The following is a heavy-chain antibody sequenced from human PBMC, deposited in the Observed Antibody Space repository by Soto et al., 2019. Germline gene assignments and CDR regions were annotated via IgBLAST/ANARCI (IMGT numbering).Heavy chain of an antibody. CDR3: VRHQRYSSGWYIDY. CDR1: GGSINSANYY. CDR2: VYYRGTT. J-gene: IGHJ4*02. Sequence: QLQLQESGPGLVKPSETLSLTCTVSGGSINSANYYWGWIRQPPGKGLEWIGNVYYRGTTYYNPSLKGRVTIYVDTSKNQFSLKLSSVTAADSAVFFCVRHQRYSSGWYIDYWGRGTPVTASS. V-gene: IGHV4-39*01. D-gene: IGHD6-19*01.